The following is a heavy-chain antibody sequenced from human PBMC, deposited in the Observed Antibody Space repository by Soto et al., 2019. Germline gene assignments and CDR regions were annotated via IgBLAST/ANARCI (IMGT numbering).Heavy chain of an antibody. V-gene: IGHV3-23*01. Sequence: EVQLLESGGGLVQPGGSLRLSCAASGFTFNSYAMSWVRQAPGKGLEWVSAISGSGGSTYYADSVKGRFTISRDNSKNTLYLKMDSMGAEDTAVYYCATPGIAVAGVDYWGQGTLVTVSS. CDR1: GFTFNSYA. CDR2: ISGSGGST. D-gene: IGHD6-19*01. CDR3: ATPGIAVAGVDY. J-gene: IGHJ4*02.